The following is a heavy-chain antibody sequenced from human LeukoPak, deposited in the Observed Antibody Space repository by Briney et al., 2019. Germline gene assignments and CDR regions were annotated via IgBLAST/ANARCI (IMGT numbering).Heavy chain of an antibody. CDR1: GFTFSSYG. CDR2: TSYDGSNK. Sequence: GGSLRLSCAASGFTFSSYGMHWVRQAPGKGLEWLAATSYDGSNKYYADSVKGRFTISRDNSKNTLYLQMNSLRAEDTAVYYCVFHYYDGSGPDAFDIWGQGTMVTVSS. CDR3: VFHYYDGSGPDAFDI. J-gene: IGHJ3*02. V-gene: IGHV3-30*03. D-gene: IGHD3-22*01.